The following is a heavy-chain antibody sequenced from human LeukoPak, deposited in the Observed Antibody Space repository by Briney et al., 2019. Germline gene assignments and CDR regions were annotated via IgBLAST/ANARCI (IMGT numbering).Heavy chain of an antibody. Sequence: ASVKVSCKASGYTFTSYYMHWVRHVPGQGLEWMGIINPSGGSTTYAQKFQGRLTMTRDTSTSTVYMELSSLRSEDTAVYYCARPQGAYCGGDCYLDYWGQGTLVTVSS. J-gene: IGHJ4*02. CDR3: ARPQGAYCGGDCYLDY. V-gene: IGHV1-46*01. CDR1: GYTFTSYY. D-gene: IGHD2-21*02. CDR2: INPSGGST.